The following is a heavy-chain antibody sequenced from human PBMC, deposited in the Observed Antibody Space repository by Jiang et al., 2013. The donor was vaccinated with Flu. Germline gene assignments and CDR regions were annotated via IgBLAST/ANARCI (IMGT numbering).Heavy chain of an antibody. CDR3: ARHFFYNPREMATIKLYYYYGMDV. CDR2: IYYSGST. V-gene: IGHV4-39*01. D-gene: IGHD5-24*01. CDR1: GGSISSSSYY. Sequence: SGPGLVKPSETLSLTCTVSGGSISSSSYYWGWIRQPPGKGLEWIGSIYYSGSTYYNPSLKSRVTISVDTSKNQFSLKLSSVTAADTAVYYCARHFFYNPREMATIKLYYYYGMDVWGQGTTVTVSS. J-gene: IGHJ6*02.